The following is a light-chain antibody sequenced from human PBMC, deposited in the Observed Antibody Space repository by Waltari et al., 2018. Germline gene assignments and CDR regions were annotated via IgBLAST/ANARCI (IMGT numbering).Light chain of an antibody. Sequence: SYELTQPLSVSVALGQTARITWGGNNIGSKNVHWYQQKPGQAPVLVIYRDSNRPPGIPERFSGSNSGNTATLTISRAQAGDEADYYCQVWDSSTGVVFGGGTKLTVL. J-gene: IGLJ2*01. CDR3: QVWDSSTGVV. CDR1: NIGSKN. V-gene: IGLV3-9*01. CDR2: RDS.